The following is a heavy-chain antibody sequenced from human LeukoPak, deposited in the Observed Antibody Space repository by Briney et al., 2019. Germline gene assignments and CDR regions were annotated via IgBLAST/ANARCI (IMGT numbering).Heavy chain of an antibody. D-gene: IGHD2-15*01. CDR2: INPNSGGT. CDR1: GYTFTGYY. Sequence: ASVKVSCKASGYTFTGYYMHWVRQPPRQVLEWMGRINPNSGGTNYAHKLQGRVTMTRDTSISTAYMELSRLRSDDTAVYYCRYAEYCSGGSCYSFDYWGQGTLVTVSS. V-gene: IGHV1-2*06. CDR3: RYAEYCSGGSCYSFDY. J-gene: IGHJ4*02.